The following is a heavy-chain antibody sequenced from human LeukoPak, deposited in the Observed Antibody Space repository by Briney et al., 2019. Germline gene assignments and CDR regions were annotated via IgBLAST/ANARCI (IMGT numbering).Heavy chain of an antibody. CDR2: IYHSGST. V-gene: IGHV4-38-2*01. J-gene: IGHJ3*02. CDR3: ARAYGSGSYCDAFDI. Sequence: PSETLSLTXAVSGYSISSGYYWGWIRQPPGKGLECIGSIYHSGSTYYNPSLKSRVTISVDTSKNQFSLKLSSVTAADTAVYYCARAYGSGSYCDAFDIWGQGTMVTVSS. CDR1: GYSISSGYY. D-gene: IGHD3-10*01.